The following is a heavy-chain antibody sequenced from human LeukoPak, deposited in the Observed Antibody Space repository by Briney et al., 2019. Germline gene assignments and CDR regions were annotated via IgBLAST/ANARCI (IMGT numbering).Heavy chain of an antibody. Sequence: ASVKVSCKASGYTFTSYGISWVRQAPGQGLEWMGWINAYNGNTNYAQKLQGRVTMTTDTSTSTAYMELRSLRSDDTAVYYCARGLSSGGVYYYYYMDVWGKGTTVTISS. CDR1: GYTFTSYG. D-gene: IGHD6-19*01. V-gene: IGHV1-18*01. J-gene: IGHJ6*03. CDR3: ARGLSSGGVYYYYYMDV. CDR2: INAYNGNT.